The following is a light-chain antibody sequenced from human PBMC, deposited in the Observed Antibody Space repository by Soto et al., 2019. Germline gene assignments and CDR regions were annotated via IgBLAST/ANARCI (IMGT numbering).Light chain of an antibody. J-gene: IGKJ4*01. CDR3: QQYNSWPPLT. V-gene: IGKV3-15*01. CDR2: GAS. CDR1: QSVSSN. Sequence: EIVMTQSPATLSVSPGERATLSCRASQSVSSNLAWYQQKPGQAPRLLMYGASTRATGIPARFSGSGSGTEFTLTISSLQSEDSAVYYCQQYNSWPPLTFGGGTKVEIK.